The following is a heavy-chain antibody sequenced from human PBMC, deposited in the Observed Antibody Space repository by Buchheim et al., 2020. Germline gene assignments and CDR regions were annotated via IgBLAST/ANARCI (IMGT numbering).Heavy chain of an antibody. D-gene: IGHD2-2*01. J-gene: IGHJ6*02. Sequence: QVQLQESGPGLVKPSETLSFTCTVSGGSISSYYWSWIRRPPGKGLEWIGYIYYSGSTNYNPSLKSRVTISVDTSKNQFPLKLSSVTAADTAVYYCASVPESGPYYYGMDVWGQGTT. V-gene: IGHV4-59*01. CDR3: ASVPESGPYYYGMDV. CDR2: IYYSGST. CDR1: GGSISSYY.